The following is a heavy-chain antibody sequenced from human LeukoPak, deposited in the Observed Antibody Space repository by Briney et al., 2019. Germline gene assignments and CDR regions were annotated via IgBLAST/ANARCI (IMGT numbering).Heavy chain of an antibody. CDR1: GGSISSYY. V-gene: IGHV4-59*01. D-gene: IGHD2-2*01. J-gene: IGHJ5*02. CDR3: ARGHCSSTSCQNWFDP. CDR2: IYYSGST. Sequence: SETLSLTCTVSGGSISSYYWSWIRQPPGKGLEWIGYIYYSGSTNYNPSLKSRVTISVDTSKNQFSLKLSSVTAADTAVYYCARGHCSSTSCQNWFDPWGQGTLVTVSS.